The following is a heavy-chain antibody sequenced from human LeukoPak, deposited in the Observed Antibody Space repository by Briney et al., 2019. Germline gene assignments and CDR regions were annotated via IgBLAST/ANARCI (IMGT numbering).Heavy chain of an antibody. CDR2: IYYSGST. J-gene: IGHJ4*02. D-gene: IGHD5-12*01. CDR1: GGSISSYY. Sequence: SETLSLTCTVSGGSISSYYWSWIRQPPGKGLEWIGYIYYSGSTNYNPSLKSRVTISVDTSKNQFSLKLSSVTAADTAVYYCARVIVATIVWPIGVPGYFDYWGQGTLVTVSS. CDR3: ARVIVATIVWPIGVPGYFDY. V-gene: IGHV4-59*01.